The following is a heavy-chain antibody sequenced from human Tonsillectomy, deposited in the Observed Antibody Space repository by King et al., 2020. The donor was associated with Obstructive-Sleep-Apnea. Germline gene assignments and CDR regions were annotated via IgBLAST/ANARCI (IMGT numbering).Heavy chain of an antibody. CDR3: ARDPRRNGGNSGSDY. Sequence: VQLVESGGGLVQPGGSLRLSCAASEFTFSSYSMNWVRQAPGKGLEWVSYISSSSSTIYYADSVKGRFTISRDNGKNILYLQMNSLRAEDTAVYYCARDPRRNGGNSGSDYWGQGTLVTVSS. CDR1: EFTFSSYS. CDR2: ISSSSSTI. V-gene: IGHV3-48*01. D-gene: IGHD4-23*01. J-gene: IGHJ4*02.